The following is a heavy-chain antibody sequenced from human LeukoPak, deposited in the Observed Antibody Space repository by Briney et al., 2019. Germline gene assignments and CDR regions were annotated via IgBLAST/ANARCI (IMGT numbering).Heavy chain of an antibody. J-gene: IGHJ6*03. Sequence: PGGSLRLSCAASGFTVSSNYMSWVRQAPGKGLEWVSVIYSGGSTYYADSVKGRFTISRDNSKNTLYLQMSSLRAEDTAVYYCASHGSGSYYSRFYYYMDVWGKGTTVTISS. CDR2: IYSGGST. CDR1: GFTVSSNY. CDR3: ASHGSGSYYSRFYYYMDV. D-gene: IGHD3-10*01. V-gene: IGHV3-66*04.